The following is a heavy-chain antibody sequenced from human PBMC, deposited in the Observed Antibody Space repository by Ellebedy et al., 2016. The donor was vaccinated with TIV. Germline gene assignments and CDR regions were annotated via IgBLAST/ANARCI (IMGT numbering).Heavy chain of an antibody. CDR1: GGSISSYY. CDR3: AREGEVWITGTSPDAFDI. D-gene: IGHD1-20*01. CDR2: IYYSGST. J-gene: IGHJ3*02. Sequence: SETLSLTXTVSGGSISSYYWSWIRQPPGKGLEWIGYIYYSGSTNYNPSLKSRVTISVDTSKNQFSLKLSSVTAADTAVYYCAREGEVWITGTSPDAFDIWGQGTMVTVSS. V-gene: IGHV4-59*01.